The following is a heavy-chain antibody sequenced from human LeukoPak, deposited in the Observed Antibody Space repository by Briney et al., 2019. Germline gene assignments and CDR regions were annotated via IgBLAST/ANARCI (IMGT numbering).Heavy chain of an antibody. J-gene: IGHJ6*03. CDR1: RFTFSDYY. Sequence: GGSLRLSCAASRFTFSDYYMSWIRQAPGKGLEWVSYISSSGSTIYYADSVRGRFTISRDNAKNSLYLQMNSLRAEDTAVYYCARNGLWFGELVYYYYYMDVWGKGTTVTVSS. CDR2: ISSSGSTI. CDR3: ARNGLWFGELVYYYYYMDV. D-gene: IGHD3-10*01. V-gene: IGHV3-11*04.